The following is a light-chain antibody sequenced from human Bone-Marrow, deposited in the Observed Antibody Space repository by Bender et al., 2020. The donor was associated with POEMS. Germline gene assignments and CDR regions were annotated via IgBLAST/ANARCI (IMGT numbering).Light chain of an antibody. CDR3: ASETV. Sequence: QSVLTQPASVSGSPGQSITISCTGTSTDISRNNFVSWYQQSPDTAPKLLIYELTKRPSGVSNRFSGFKSGNTASLTISGLRTEDEGDYYCASETVFGSGTRVAVL. V-gene: IGLV2-14*01. J-gene: IGLJ1*01. CDR1: STDISRNNF. CDR2: ELT.